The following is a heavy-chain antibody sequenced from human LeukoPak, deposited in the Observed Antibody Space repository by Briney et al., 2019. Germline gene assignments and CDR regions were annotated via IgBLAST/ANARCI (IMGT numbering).Heavy chain of an antibody. Sequence: ASVKVSCKVSGYTLTELSMHWVRQAPGKGLEWMGGFDPEDGETIYAQKFQGIVTMTEDTSTDTAYMELSSLRSEDTAVYYCATGRITIFGVVSSYMDVWGQGTTVTVSS. CDR1: GYTLTELS. D-gene: IGHD3-3*01. V-gene: IGHV1-24*01. CDR3: ATGRITIFGVVSSYMDV. J-gene: IGHJ6*01. CDR2: FDPEDGET.